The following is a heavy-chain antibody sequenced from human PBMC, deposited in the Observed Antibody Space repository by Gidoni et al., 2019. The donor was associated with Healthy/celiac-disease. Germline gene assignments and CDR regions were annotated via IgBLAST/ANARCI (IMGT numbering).Heavy chain of an antibody. D-gene: IGHD3-10*01. CDR2: INHSGST. Sequence: QVQLQQWGAGLLKPSETLSLTCAVYGGSFSGYYWCWIRQPPGKGLEWIGEINHSGSTNYNPSLKSRVTISVDTSKNQFSRKLSSVTAADTAVYYCARAPMVRGPRFDYWGQGTLVTVSS. V-gene: IGHV4-34*01. CDR1: GGSFSGYY. J-gene: IGHJ4*02. CDR3: ARAPMVRGPRFDY.